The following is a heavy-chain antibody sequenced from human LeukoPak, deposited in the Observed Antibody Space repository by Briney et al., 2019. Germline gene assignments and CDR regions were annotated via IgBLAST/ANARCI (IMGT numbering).Heavy chain of an antibody. V-gene: IGHV4-34*01. J-gene: IGHJ4*02. Sequence: SETLSLTCAVYGGSFSGYYWSWIRQPPGKGLEWIGEINHSGSTNYNPSLKSRVTISVDTSKNQFSLKLSSVTAADTAVYYCARGRGYSSSWYVPSDFDYWGQGTLVTVSS. CDR3: ARGRGYSSSWYVPSDFDY. CDR2: INHSGST. CDR1: GGSFSGYY. D-gene: IGHD6-13*01.